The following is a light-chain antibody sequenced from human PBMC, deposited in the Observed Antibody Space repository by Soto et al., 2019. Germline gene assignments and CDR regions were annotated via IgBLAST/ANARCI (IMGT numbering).Light chain of an antibody. CDR1: QGIRND. J-gene: IGKJ1*01. CDR3: LQDYNYPPT. CDR2: AAS. Sequence: AIQMTQSPSSLSASVGDRVTITCRASQGIRNDLGWYQQKPGKAPKLLIYAASSLQSGVPSRLSGSGSGTXXXXXXSSLQPEDFATYYCLQDYNYPPTFGQGTKVEIK. V-gene: IGKV1-6*01.